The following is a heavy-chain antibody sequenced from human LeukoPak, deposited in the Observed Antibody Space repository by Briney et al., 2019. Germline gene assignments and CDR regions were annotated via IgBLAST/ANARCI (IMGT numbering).Heavy chain of an antibody. CDR3: ARETYNGRYYYFDY. J-gene: IGHJ4*02. D-gene: IGHD1-26*01. V-gene: IGHV1-2*06. CDR2: INPKSGGT. Sequence: ASVKVSCKASGYTFIDYYIHWVRQAPGQGLEWMGRINPKSGGTNHAQKFQGRVTMTRDTSINTAYMELSSLRSDDTAVYFCARETYNGRYYYFDYWGQGTLVTVSS. CDR1: GYTFIDYY.